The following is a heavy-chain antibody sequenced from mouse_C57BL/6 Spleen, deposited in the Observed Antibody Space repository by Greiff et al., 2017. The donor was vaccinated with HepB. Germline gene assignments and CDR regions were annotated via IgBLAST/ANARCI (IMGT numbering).Heavy chain of an antibody. CDR1: GYTFTSYW. J-gene: IGHJ2*01. V-gene: IGHV1-50*01. CDR3: ARLTLSY. CDR2: IDPSDSYT. Sequence: QVQLQQPGAELVKPGASVKLSCKASGYTFTSYWMQWVKQRPGQGLEWIGEIDPSDSYTNYNQKFKGKATLTVDTSSSTAYMQLSSLTSEDSAVYYCARLTLSYWGQGTTLTVSS.